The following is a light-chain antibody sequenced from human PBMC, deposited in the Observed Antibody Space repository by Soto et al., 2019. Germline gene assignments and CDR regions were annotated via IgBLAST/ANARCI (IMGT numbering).Light chain of an antibody. CDR3: SSYTSANTWV. J-gene: IGLJ3*02. Sequence: QSVLAQPASVSGSPGQSITISCIGTSSDVGGHKYVSWYQQYPGKAPKLLISEVSDRPSGISSRFSGSTSGNTASLTISGLQAEDETDYYCSSYTSANTWVFGGGTQLTVL. V-gene: IGLV2-14*01. CDR2: EVS. CDR1: SSDVGGHKY.